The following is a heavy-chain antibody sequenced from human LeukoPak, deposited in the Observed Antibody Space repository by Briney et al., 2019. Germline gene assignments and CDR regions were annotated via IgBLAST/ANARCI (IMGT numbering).Heavy chain of an antibody. V-gene: IGHV3-33*01. CDR1: GFTFNSYG. J-gene: IGHJ4*02. Sequence: GGSLRLSCAASGFTFNSYGMHWVRQAPGKGLEWVAVIWYDGTNIYYADSVKGRFTVSRDNSRNTLYLQMNSLRVEDTAVYYCAREEGTYYYDSSGYYPDYWGQGTLVTVSS. D-gene: IGHD3-22*01. CDR2: IWYDGTNI. CDR3: AREEGTYYYDSSGYYPDY.